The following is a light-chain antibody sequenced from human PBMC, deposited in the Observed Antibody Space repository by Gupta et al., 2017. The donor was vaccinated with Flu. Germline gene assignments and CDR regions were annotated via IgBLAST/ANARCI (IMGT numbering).Light chain of an antibody. J-gene: IGKJ1*01. Sequence: DTLLTQSPATLSSSAGERTTMTCRASQSVTTYVAWYQQRPGKAPRLLIYEGSKLNTGIPARFSGLRSGTDFSLIISSLQPDDFATYYCQQYKDSPRTFGLGTRVEIK. V-gene: IGKV1-5*01. CDR2: EGS. CDR3: QQYKDSPRT. CDR1: QSVTTY.